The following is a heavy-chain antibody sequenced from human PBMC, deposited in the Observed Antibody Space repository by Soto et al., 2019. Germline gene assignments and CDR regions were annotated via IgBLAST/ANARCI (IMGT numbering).Heavy chain of an antibody. Sequence: GGSLRLSCAASGFTFSNAWMSWVRQAPGKGLEWVGRIKSKTDGGTTDYAAPVKGRFTISRDDSKNTLYLQMNSLKTEDTAVYYCTTQGGFLEWLGVFGTGSMEFYWGQGTLVTVSS. D-gene: IGHD3-3*01. J-gene: IGHJ4*02. CDR1: GFTFSNAW. V-gene: IGHV3-15*01. CDR2: IKSKTDGGTT. CDR3: TTQGGFLEWLGVFGTGSMEFY.